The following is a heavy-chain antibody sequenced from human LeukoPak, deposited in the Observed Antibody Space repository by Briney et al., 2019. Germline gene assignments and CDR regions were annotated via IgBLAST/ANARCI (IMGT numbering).Heavy chain of an antibody. CDR3: ARDGPIYNCSGGSCSRYYFDY. D-gene: IGHD2-15*01. CDR2: IKQDGSEK. J-gene: IGHJ4*02. V-gene: IGHV3-7*01. CDR1: GFTFSSYW. Sequence: GGSLRLSCAASGFTFSSYWMSWVRQAPGKGLEWVANIKQDGSEKYYVDSVKGRFTISRDNAKNSLYLQMNSLRAEDTAVYYCARDGPIYNCSGGSCSRYYFDYWGQGTLVTVSS.